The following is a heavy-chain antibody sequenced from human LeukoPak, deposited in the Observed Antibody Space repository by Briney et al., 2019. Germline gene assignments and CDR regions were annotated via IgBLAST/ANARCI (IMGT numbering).Heavy chain of an antibody. Sequence: VASVKVSCKASGGTFSSYAISWVRQAPGQGLEWIGRIIPIFGIANYAQKFQGRVTITADKSTSTAYMELSSLRSEDTAVYYCARDSSGYYGEGNFDYWGQGTLVTVSP. V-gene: IGHV1-69*04. D-gene: IGHD3-22*01. J-gene: IGHJ4*02. CDR2: IIPIFGIA. CDR1: GGTFSSYA. CDR3: ARDSSGYYGEGNFDY.